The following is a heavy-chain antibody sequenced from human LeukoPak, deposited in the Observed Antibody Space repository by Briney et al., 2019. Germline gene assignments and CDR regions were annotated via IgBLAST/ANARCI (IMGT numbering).Heavy chain of an antibody. J-gene: IGHJ5*02. D-gene: IGHD1-7*01. CDR2: IIPIFGTA. V-gene: IGHV1-69*05. CDR1: GGTFSSYA. CDR3: ARDYGYNWNYGGGGWFDP. Sequence: SVKVSCKASGGTFSSYAISWVRQAPGQGLEWMGRIIPIFGTANYAQKFQGRVTITTAESTSTAYMELSSLRSEDTAVYYCARDYGYNWNYGGGGWFDPWGQGTLVTVSS.